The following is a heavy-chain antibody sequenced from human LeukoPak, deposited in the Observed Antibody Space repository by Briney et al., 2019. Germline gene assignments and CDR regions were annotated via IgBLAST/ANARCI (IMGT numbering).Heavy chain of an antibody. D-gene: IGHD2-2*01. CDR2: INNSGST. Sequence: PSETLSLTCAVSGGSISSSNWRWLVRPPAGKGLELFGEINNSGSTNYNPSLKSRFTISVDKSKNQFSLKLSSVTAADTAVYYCAKDTVPAALYYYYGMDGWGKGTTVS. CDR3: AKDTVPAALYYYYGMDG. J-gene: IGHJ6*04. V-gene: IGHV4-4*02. CDR1: GGSISSSNW.